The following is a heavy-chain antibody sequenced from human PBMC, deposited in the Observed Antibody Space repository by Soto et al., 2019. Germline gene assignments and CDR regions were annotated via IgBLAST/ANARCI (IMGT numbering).Heavy chain of an antibody. V-gene: IGHV3-30*18. CDR3: AKDPLYGDYGEYYFDY. CDR2: ISYDGSNK. CDR1: GFTFSSYG. J-gene: IGHJ4*02. Sequence: GGSLRLSCAASGFTFSSYGMHWVRQAPGKGLEWVAVISYDGSNKYYADSVKGRFTISRDNSKNTLYLQMNSLRAEDTAVYYCAKDPLYGDYGEYYFDYWGQGTLVTVSS. D-gene: IGHD4-17*01.